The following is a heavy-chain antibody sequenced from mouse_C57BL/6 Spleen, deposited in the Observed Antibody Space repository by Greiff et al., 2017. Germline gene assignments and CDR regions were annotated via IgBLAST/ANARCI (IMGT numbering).Heavy chain of an antibody. CDR2: IYPGSGST. V-gene: IGHV1-55*01. CDR1: GYTFTSYW. J-gene: IGHJ4*01. Sequence: QVQLQQPGAELVKPGASVKMSCKASGYTFTSYWITWVKQRPGQGLEWIGDIYPGSGSTNYNEKFKSKATLTVYTSSSTAYMQLSSLTSEDSAVYYCARADYYGSSYEGDYAMDYWGQGTSVTVSS. CDR3: ARADYYGSSYEGDYAMDY. D-gene: IGHD1-1*01.